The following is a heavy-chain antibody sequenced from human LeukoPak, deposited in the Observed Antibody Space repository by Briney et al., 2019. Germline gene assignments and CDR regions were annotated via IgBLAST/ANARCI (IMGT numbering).Heavy chain of an antibody. D-gene: IGHD2-2*01. Sequence: GESLRLSCAGSGFTFSSYSMSWVRQAPGKGLEWVSVISGSSVGTYYADSVKGRFTISRDNSKNTLYMQMNSLRAEDAAVYYCAKCGTTCYANAFYIWGQGTMVTVSS. CDR3: AKCGTTCYANAFYI. CDR2: ISGSSVGT. CDR1: GFTFSSYS. V-gene: IGHV3-23*01. J-gene: IGHJ3*02.